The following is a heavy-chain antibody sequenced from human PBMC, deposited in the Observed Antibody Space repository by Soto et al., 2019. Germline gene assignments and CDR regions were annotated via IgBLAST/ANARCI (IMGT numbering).Heavy chain of an antibody. J-gene: IGHJ4*02. D-gene: IGHD4-17*01. CDR2: IKQDGSEK. CDR3: AVSTGYGDYPLSFDY. CDR1: GFTFSSYW. Sequence: GGSLRLSCAASGFTFSSYWMSWVRQAPGKGLEWVANIKQDGSEKYYVDSVKGRFTISRDNAKNSLYLQMNSLRAEDTAVYYCAVSTGYGDYPLSFDYWGQGTLVTVSS. V-gene: IGHV3-7*01.